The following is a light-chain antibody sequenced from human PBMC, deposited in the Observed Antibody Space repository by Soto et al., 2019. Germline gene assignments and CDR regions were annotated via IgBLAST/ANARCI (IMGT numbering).Light chain of an antibody. J-gene: IGKJ5*01. Sequence: EIVLTQSPGTLSLSPGERATLSCRASQSVSSSYLAWYQQKPGQAPRLLIYGASSRATGIPDRFSGSGSGTDFTLTISRLEPEDFALYYCQQRSNWPPVITFGQGTRLEIK. CDR1: QSVSSSY. CDR2: GAS. CDR3: QQRSNWPPVIT. V-gene: IGKV3D-20*02.